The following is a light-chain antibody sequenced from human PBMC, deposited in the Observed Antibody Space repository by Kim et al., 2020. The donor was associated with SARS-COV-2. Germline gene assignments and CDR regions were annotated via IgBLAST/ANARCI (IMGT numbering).Light chain of an antibody. Sequence: AAPGETATLPCRASQSVSSNLAWYQQKPGQAPRLLIYAGSTRATGIPATFSGSGSGADFTLTISSLQSEDFAIYYCQQYNNWPFTFGPGTKVDIK. CDR2: AGS. CDR3: QQYNNWPFT. CDR1: QSVSSN. V-gene: IGKV3-15*01. J-gene: IGKJ3*01.